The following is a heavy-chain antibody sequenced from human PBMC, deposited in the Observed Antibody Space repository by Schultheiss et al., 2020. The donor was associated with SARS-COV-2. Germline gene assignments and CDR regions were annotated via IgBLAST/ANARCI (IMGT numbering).Heavy chain of an antibody. CDR2: INSDGSST. CDR1: GFTFSSYW. Sequence: GGSLRLSCAASGFTFSSYWMHWVRQAPGKGLVWVSRINSDGSSTSYADSVKGRFTISRDNSKNTLYLQMNSLRAEDTAVYYCARWPLLAGALGAFDIWGQGTMVTVSS. J-gene: IGHJ3*02. CDR3: ARWPLLAGALGAFDI. V-gene: IGHV3-74*01.